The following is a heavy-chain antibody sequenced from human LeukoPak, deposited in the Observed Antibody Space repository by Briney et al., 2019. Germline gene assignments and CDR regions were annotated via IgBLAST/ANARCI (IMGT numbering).Heavy chain of an antibody. Sequence: PGGSLRLSCAASGFTVSRNYMSWVRQAPGKGLEWVSVIYGGGSTSYADSVKGRFMISRDNSKNTLYLQMNSLRADDTAVYYCARDRSDGNYYMVVWGKGTTVIVSS. J-gene: IGHJ6*03. CDR1: GFTVSRNY. D-gene: IGHD5-24*01. CDR2: IYGGGST. CDR3: ARDRSDGNYYMVV. V-gene: IGHV3-53*01.